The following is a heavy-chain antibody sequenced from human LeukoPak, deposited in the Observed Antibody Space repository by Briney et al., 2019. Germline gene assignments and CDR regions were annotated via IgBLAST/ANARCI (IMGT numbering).Heavy chain of an antibody. V-gene: IGHV4-30-2*01. J-gene: IGHJ6*03. CDR2: IYHSGST. CDR1: GGSIYGGGYY. CDR3: ARSGGIAARNLYYYYMDV. D-gene: IGHD6-6*01. Sequence: PSQTLSLTCTVSGGSIYGGGYYWSWIRQPPGKGLEWIGYIYHSGSTYYNPSLKSRVTISVDRSKNQFSLKLSSVTAADTAVYYCARSGGIAARNLYYYYMDVWGKGTTVTVSS.